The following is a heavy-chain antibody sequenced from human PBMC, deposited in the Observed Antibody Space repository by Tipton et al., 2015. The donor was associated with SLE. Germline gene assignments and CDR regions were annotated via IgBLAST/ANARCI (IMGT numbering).Heavy chain of an antibody. J-gene: IGHJ4*02. Sequence: SLRLSCVASGFTATNYDMHWVRQAPGKGLEWVTYMRSDGSDKYRDSVKGRFTISRDNSKNMLFLQMNRLRPEDTAVYYCAKSLGYCSASSCYSALEYWGQGTLVTVSS. CDR3: AKSLGYCSASSCYSALEY. CDR1: GFTATNYD. D-gene: IGHD2-2*02. CDR2: MRSDGSDK. V-gene: IGHV3-30*02.